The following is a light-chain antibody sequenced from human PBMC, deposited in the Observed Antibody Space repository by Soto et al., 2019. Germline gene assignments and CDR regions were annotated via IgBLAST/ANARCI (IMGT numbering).Light chain of an antibody. Sequence: QSVLTQPPSVSAAPGQKVTISCSGSSSNIGHDSVSWYQLLPGTAPKLLIYDNNKRPSGIPDRFSGSKSGTSATLGITGLQPGDEADYYCGTWDSSLNVWVFGGGTQLTVL. CDR3: GTWDSSLNVWV. CDR1: SSNIGHDS. V-gene: IGLV1-51*01. J-gene: IGLJ3*02. CDR2: DNN.